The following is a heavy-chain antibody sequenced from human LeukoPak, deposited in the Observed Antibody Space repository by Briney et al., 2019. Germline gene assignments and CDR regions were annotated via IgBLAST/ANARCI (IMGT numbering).Heavy chain of an antibody. CDR3: ARVRVTTSLYYYYGFDV. Sequence: GESLKISCKGSGYNFTNYWISSVRHMPGKGLEWMGRIDPSDCYINYSPSFQVHVTIPADKSISTAYLQGSSLKASDPAIYYCARVRVTTSLYYYYGFDVWGQGTTVSVSS. V-gene: IGHV5-10-1*01. J-gene: IGHJ6*02. CDR1: GYNFTNYW. D-gene: IGHD4-17*01. CDR2: IDPSDCYI.